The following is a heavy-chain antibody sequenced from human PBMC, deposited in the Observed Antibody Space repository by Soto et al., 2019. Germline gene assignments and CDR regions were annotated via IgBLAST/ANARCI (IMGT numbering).Heavy chain of an antibody. Sequence: GGSLRLSCAASGFTFSSYAMHWVRQAPGKGLEWVAVISYDRSNKYYADSVKGRFTISRDNSKNTLYLQMNSLRAEDTAVYYYARDSGYDPPTRYGMDVWGQGTTVTVSS. D-gene: IGHD5-12*01. V-gene: IGHV3-30-3*01. J-gene: IGHJ6*02. CDR1: GFTFSSYA. CDR2: ISYDRSNK. CDR3: ARDSGYDPPTRYGMDV.